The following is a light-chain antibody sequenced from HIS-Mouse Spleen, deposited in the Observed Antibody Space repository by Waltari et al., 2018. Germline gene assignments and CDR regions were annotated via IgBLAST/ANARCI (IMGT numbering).Light chain of an antibody. Sequence: SYELTQPPSVSVSPGQTARITCSGDALPKKYAYWYQQKSGQAPVLVIYEDSKRPSGIPERCSGSSSGTMATLTISGAQVDDEAYYYCYSTDSSGNHRVFGGGTKLTVL. J-gene: IGLJ2*01. CDR3: YSTDSSGNHRV. CDR2: EDS. V-gene: IGLV3-10*01. CDR1: ALPKKY.